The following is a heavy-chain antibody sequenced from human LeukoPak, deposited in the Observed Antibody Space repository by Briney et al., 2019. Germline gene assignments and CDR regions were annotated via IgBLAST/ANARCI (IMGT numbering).Heavy chain of an antibody. J-gene: IGHJ4*02. CDR2: ISSSGSTI. CDR1: GFTFSSYE. CDR3: ARDSLYCSGGSCYSWNFDY. D-gene: IGHD2-15*01. Sequence: GGSLRLSCAASGFTFSSYEMNWVRQAPGKGLEWVSYISSSGSTIYYADSVKGRFTISRDNAKKSLYLQMNSLRAEDTAVYYSARDSLYCSGGSCYSWNFDYWGQGTLVTVSS. V-gene: IGHV3-48*03.